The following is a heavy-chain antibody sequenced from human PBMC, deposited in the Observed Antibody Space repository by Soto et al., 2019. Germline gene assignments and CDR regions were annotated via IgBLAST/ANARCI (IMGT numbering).Heavy chain of an antibody. Sequence: EVQLVESGGGVVQPGGSLRLSCGVSDITFSGSWMHWVRQAPGKGLVWVSHINGDGRRISYAASVKGRFTISRDNAKSALYLQMNSLRDEDTAVYYCARDRSYGLAVWGQGTTVTVSS. CDR2: INGDGRRI. J-gene: IGHJ6*02. V-gene: IGHV3-74*01. CDR3: ARDRSYGLAV. CDR1: DITFSGSW.